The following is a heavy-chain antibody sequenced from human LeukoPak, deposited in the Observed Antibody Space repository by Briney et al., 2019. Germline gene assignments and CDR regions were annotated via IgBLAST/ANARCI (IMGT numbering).Heavy chain of an antibody. CDR2: ISSSSSYI. D-gene: IGHD6-13*01. CDR1: GFTFSSYS. Sequence: PGGSLRLSYAASGFTFSSYSMNWVRQAPGKGLEWVSSISSSSSYIYYADSVKGRFTISRDNAKNSLYLQLNSLRAEDTAVYYCARGVGIAAPFDYWGQGTLVTVSS. CDR3: ARGVGIAAPFDY. J-gene: IGHJ4*02. V-gene: IGHV3-21*01.